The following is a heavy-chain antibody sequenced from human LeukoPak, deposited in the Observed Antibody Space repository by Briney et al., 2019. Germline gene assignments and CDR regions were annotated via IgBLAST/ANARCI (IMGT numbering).Heavy chain of an antibody. Sequence: PGGSLRLSCAASGFTLSDAYMSWVRQTPGKGLEWVGRIKSKADGGTTNYAAPVKGRFIISGDDSKSTLYLQLNSLKTEDTAVYYCLAQYYFDFWGQGTLVTASS. CDR2: IKSKADGGTT. V-gene: IGHV3-15*01. J-gene: IGHJ4*02. D-gene: IGHD4-11*01. CDR1: GFTLSDAY. CDR3: LAQYYFDF.